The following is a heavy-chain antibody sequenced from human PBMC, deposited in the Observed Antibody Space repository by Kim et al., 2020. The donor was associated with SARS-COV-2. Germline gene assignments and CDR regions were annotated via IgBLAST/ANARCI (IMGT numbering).Heavy chain of an antibody. CDR1: GFTFSSYS. J-gene: IGHJ3*02. V-gene: IGHV3-48*02. D-gene: IGHD6-19*01. CDR2: ISSSSSTI. Sequence: GGSLRLSCAASGFTFSSYSMNWVRQAPGKGLEWVSYISSSSSTIYYADSVKGRFTISRDNAKNSLYLQMNSLRDEDTAVYYCAREGSGWYEGAFDIWGQGTMVTVSS. CDR3: AREGSGWYEGAFDI.